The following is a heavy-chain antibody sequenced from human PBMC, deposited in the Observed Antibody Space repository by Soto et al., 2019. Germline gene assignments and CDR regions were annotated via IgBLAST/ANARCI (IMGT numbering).Heavy chain of an antibody. J-gene: IGHJ5*02. CDR2: ISAYNGNT. CDR3: ARSGGGNDWGNWFDP. V-gene: IGHV1-18*01. CDR1: GHTFAKYG. Sequence: QVQLVQSGAEVKKPGASVKVSCKASGHTFAKYGITWVRQAPGQGFEWMGWISAYNGNTKYAQKFQGRVTMTTDTSTTIADMELRSVISDGTAVYYCARSGGGNDWGNWFDPWGQGTLVTVSS. D-gene: IGHD7-27*01.